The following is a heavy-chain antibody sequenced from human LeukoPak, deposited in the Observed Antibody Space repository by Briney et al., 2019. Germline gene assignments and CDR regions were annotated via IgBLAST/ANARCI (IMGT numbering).Heavy chain of an antibody. CDR3: ARDLIVGDTALGPSIKKDV. CDR2: ISSSSSYI. V-gene: IGHV3-21*01. J-gene: IGHJ6*02. D-gene: IGHD5-18*01. Sequence: GGSLRLSCAASGFTFSSYSMNWVRQAPGKGLEWVSSISSSSSYIYYADSVKGRFTISRDNAKNSLYLQMNSLRAEDTAVYYCARDLIVGDTALGPSIKKDVWGQGTTVTVSS. CDR1: GFTFSSYS.